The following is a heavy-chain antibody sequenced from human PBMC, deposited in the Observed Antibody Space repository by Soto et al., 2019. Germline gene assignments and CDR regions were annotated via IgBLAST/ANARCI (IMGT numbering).Heavy chain of an antibody. CDR1: GFIFKSYG. D-gene: IGHD6-19*01. V-gene: IGHV3-30*18. Sequence: QVQLVESGGGVVQPGKSLRLSCAATGFIFKSYGVHWVRQAPGKGLDWVAVIPHDGSNAYYANAVNGRFTISRDNAKNTVYLQMNSLRAEDTAVYYCAKQGIEVAGTNYFDYWGQGALVTVAS. CDR2: IPHDGSNA. J-gene: IGHJ4*02. CDR3: AKQGIEVAGTNYFDY.